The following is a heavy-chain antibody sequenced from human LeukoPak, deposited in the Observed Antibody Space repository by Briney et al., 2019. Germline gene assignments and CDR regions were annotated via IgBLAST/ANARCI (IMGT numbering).Heavy chain of an antibody. D-gene: IGHD3-10*01. V-gene: IGHV5-51*01. CDR1: GYSFTSYW. CDR3: ASFTMVRGVIITVDY. Sequence: GESLKISCXGSGYSFTSYWIGWVRQVSGKGLEWMGIIYPGDSDTRYSPSFEGQVTISADKSISTAYLQWSSLKASDTAMYYCASFTMVRGVIITVDYWGQGTLVTVSS. CDR2: IYPGDSDT. J-gene: IGHJ4*02.